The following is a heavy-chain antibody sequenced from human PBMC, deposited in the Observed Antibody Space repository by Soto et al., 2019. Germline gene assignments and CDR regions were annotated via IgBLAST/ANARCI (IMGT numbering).Heavy chain of an antibody. CDR1: GFTFSSYG. D-gene: IGHD2-2*01. CDR2: ISYDGSNK. J-gene: IGHJ4*02. CDR3: AKSPGYPVHFDY. V-gene: IGHV3-30*18. Sequence: QVQLVESGGGVVQPGRSLRLSCAASGFTFSSYGMHWVRQAPGKGLEWVAVISYDGSNKYYADSVKGRFTISRDNSKNTLYLQMNSLGAEDTAVDYCAKSPGYPVHFDYWGQGTLVTVSS.